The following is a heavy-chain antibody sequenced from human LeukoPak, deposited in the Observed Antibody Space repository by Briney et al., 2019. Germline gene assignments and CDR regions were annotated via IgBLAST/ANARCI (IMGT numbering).Heavy chain of an antibody. J-gene: IGHJ4*02. V-gene: IGHV3-30*04. CDR2: IGFDGAKK. Sequence: GGSLRLSCVASGFTFDTYPMHWVRQTPDKGLEWVAVIGFDGAKKYYADSVKGRITISRDNSKNTVYLQMNSLRAEDTALYYCAKGTLGSCSGVTCYEFDYWGQGTLVTVSS. CDR1: GFTFDTYP. CDR3: AKGTLGSCSGVTCYEFDY. D-gene: IGHD2-8*02.